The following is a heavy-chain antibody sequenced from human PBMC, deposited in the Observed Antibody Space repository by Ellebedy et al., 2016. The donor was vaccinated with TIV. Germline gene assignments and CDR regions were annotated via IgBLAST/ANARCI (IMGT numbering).Heavy chain of an antibody. CDR3: ARDRYDILTGYSELDY. CDR1: GYTFTGYY. Sequence: AASVKVSCKATGYTFTGYYMHWVRQAPGQGLEWMGWINPNSGGTNDAQKFQGRVTMTRDTSIRTAYMELSRLRSADTAVYYCARDRYDILTGYSELDYWGKGTLVTVSS. CDR2: INPNSGGT. V-gene: IGHV1-2*02. J-gene: IGHJ4*02. D-gene: IGHD3-9*01.